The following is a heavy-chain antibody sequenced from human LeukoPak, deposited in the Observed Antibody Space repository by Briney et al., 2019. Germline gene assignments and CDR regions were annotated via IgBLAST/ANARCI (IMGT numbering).Heavy chain of an antibody. CDR2: INHSGST. V-gene: IGHV4-34*01. J-gene: IGHJ4*02. Sequence: SETLSLTCAVYGGSFSGYYWSWLRQPPGKGLEWIGEINHSGSTNYNPSLTGRVTISVDTSKNQFSLKLSSVTAADTAVYYCARRGAVAELDYWGQGTLVTVSS. CDR3: ARRGAVAELDY. D-gene: IGHD6-19*01. CDR1: GGSFSGYY.